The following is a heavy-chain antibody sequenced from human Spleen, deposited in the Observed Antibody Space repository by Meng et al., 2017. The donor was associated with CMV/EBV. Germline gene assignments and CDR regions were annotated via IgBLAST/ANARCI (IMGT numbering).Heavy chain of an antibody. J-gene: IGHJ3*02. CDR1: GFTFSSYE. CDR2: ISSSSSYI. CDR3: AKSDWDAFDI. Sequence: GESLKISCAASGFTFSSYEMNWVRQAPGKGLEWVSSISSSSSYIYYADSVKGRFTISRDNAKNSLYLQMNSLRAEDTAVYYCAKSDWDAFDIWGQGTMVTVSS. V-gene: IGHV3-21*01. D-gene: IGHD2-21*01.